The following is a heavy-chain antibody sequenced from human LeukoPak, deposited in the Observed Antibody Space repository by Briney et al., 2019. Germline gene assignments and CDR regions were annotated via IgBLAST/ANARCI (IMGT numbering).Heavy chain of an antibody. CDR1: EFTVSSNY. CDR3: ARSPRGSHFDY. Sequence: GGTVRLSCAASEFTVSSNYMSWVRQAPGKGLEWVSVIYSGGSTYNADSVKGRFTISRDNAKNSLYLQMDSLRAEDTATYYCARSPRGSHFDYWGQGTLVTVSS. CDR2: IYSGGST. J-gene: IGHJ4*02. V-gene: IGHV3-66*01. D-gene: IGHD3-16*01.